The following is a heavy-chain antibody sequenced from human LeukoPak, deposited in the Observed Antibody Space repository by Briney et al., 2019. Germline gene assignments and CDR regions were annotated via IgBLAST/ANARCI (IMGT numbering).Heavy chain of an antibody. Sequence: SETLSLTCTVSGGSISSYYWSWIRQPPGKGLEWIGSIYYSGSTYYNPSLKSRVTISVDTSKNQFSLKLSSVTAADTAVYYCASFGDSSGYSPVDYWGQGTLVTVSS. CDR3: ASFGDSSGYSPVDY. V-gene: IGHV4-39*07. CDR1: GGSISSYY. D-gene: IGHD3-22*01. CDR2: IYYSGST. J-gene: IGHJ4*02.